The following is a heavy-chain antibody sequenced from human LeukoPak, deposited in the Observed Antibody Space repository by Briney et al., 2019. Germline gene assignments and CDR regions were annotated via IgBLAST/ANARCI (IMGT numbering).Heavy chain of an antibody. CDR3: AKDTVLPPNSEYFQH. D-gene: IGHD3-10*01. CDR1: GFTFSSYS. J-gene: IGHJ1*01. Sequence: AGGSLRLSRAASGFTFSSYSMNWVRQAPGKGLEWFSSISSSSSYIYYEDSVKGRFTISRDNAKNSQYLQTNSLRAEDTAVYYCAKDTVLPPNSEYFQHWGQGTLVTVSS. CDR2: ISSSSSYI. V-gene: IGHV3-21*01.